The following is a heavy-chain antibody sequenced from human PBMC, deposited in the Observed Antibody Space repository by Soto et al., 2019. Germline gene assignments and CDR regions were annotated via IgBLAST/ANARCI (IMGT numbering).Heavy chain of an antibody. V-gene: IGHV4-59*08. CDR3: ARRPASYGDHFDY. D-gene: IGHD4-17*01. CDR1: GGSISSYY. Sequence: SETLSLTCTVSGGSISSYYWSWIRQPPGKGLEWIGYIYYSGSTNYNPSLKSRVTISVDTSKNQFSLKLSSVTAADTAVFYCARRPASYGDHFDYWGQGTLVTVSS. J-gene: IGHJ4*02. CDR2: IYYSGST.